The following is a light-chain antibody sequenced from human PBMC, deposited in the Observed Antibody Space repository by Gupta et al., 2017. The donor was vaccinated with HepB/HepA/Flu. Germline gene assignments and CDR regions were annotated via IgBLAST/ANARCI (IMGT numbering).Light chain of an antibody. Sequence: DIQMTQSPSTLSASPGDEVTITCRASQRVSGWLAWYQQKPGKAPKLLIYSISTLEGGVPSRFSGSGSGTDFTLTISSLQPGDSATYYCQQYRFYPWTFGQGTKVEIK. V-gene: IGKV1-5*03. CDR2: SIS. CDR1: QRVSGW. CDR3: QQYRFYPWT. J-gene: IGKJ1*01.